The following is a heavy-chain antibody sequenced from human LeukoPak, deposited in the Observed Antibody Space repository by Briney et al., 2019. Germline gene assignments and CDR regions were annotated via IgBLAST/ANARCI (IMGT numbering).Heavy chain of an antibody. V-gene: IGHV3-23*01. Sequence: GVLRLSCGAFGVTFNNYALTWSRQAPGKGLEWVSSISGRGGNTYYADSVKGRFTISRDDSKNTLFLQMNSLRAEDTAVYYCATRYSDSLRSPLDSWGQGTLVTVSS. J-gene: IGHJ5*01. CDR3: ATRYSDSLRSPLDS. CDR2: ISGRGGNT. CDR1: GVTFNNYA. D-gene: IGHD3-22*01.